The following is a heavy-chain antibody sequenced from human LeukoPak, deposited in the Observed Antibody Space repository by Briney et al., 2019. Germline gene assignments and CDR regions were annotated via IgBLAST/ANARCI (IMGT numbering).Heavy chain of an antibody. CDR2: IRYDGSNK. D-gene: IGHD6-19*01. CDR3: AKDEVFIAVAGHLLTRY. V-gene: IGHV3-30*02. CDR1: GFTFSSYG. J-gene: IGHJ4*02. Sequence: GGSLRLSCAASGFTFSSYGMHWVRQAPGKGLEWVAFIRYDGSNKYYADSVKGRFTISRDNSKNTLYLQMNSLRAEDTAVYYCAKDEVFIAVAGHLLTRYWGQGTLVTVSS.